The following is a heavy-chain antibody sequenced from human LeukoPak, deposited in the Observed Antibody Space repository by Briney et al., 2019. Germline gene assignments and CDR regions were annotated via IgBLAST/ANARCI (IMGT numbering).Heavy chain of an antibody. CDR3: TRRNCSGGSCYDY. J-gene: IGHJ4*02. CDR2: IRSKANSYAT. CDR1: GFTFSDSA. Sequence: SGGSLRLSCAASGFTFSDSAMHWVRQASGKGLEWVGRIRSKANSYATAYAASVKGRFTTSRDDSKNTAYLQMNSLKTEDTAVYYCTRRNCSGGSCYDYWGQGTLVTVSS. D-gene: IGHD2-15*01. V-gene: IGHV3-73*01.